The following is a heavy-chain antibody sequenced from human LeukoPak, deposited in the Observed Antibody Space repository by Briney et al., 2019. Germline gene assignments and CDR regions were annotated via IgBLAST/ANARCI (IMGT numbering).Heavy chain of an antibody. V-gene: IGHV1-18*01. J-gene: IGHJ6*03. Sequence: GASVKVSCKASGYTFTSYGISWVRQAPGQGLEWMGWISAYNGNTNYAQKLQGRVTMTTDTSTSTAYMELRSLRSDDTAVYYCARVSTMIVVVPMDVWGKGTTATVSS. D-gene: IGHD3-22*01. CDR2: ISAYNGNT. CDR3: ARVSTMIVVVPMDV. CDR1: GYTFTSYG.